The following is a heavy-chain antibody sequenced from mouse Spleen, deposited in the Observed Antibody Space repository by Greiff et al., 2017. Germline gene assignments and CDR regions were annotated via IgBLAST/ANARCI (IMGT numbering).Heavy chain of an antibody. V-gene: IGHV2-9*02. CDR2: IWAGGST. J-gene: IGHJ4*01. D-gene: IGHD2-1*01. CDR1: GFSLTSYG. Sequence: VHLVESGPGLVAPSQSLSITCTVSGFSLTSYGVHWVRQPPGKGLEWLGVIWAGGSTNYNSALMSRLSISKDNSKSQVFLKMNSLQTDDTAMYYCARDGYYGNYGNAMDYWGQGTSVTVSS. CDR3: ARDGYYGNYGNAMDY.